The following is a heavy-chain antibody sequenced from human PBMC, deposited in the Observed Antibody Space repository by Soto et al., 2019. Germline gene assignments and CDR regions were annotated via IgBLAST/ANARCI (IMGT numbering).Heavy chain of an antibody. CDR2: IYEGGRT. Sequence: SETLSLTCTVSVGSVSSADWNWSWIRQTPGKGLEWIGHIYEGGRTYSNPSLMSRATISLDTSKNLFSLNLKSVTAADTAVYYCTRGPSGDKVDFWGQGLLVTVSS. CDR1: VGSVSSADWN. J-gene: IGHJ4*02. D-gene: IGHD7-27*01. V-gene: IGHV4-30-4*08. CDR3: TRGPSGDKVDF.